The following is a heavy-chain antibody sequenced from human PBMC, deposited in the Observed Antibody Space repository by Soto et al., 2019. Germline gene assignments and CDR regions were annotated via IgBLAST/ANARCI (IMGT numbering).Heavy chain of an antibody. V-gene: IGHV4-39*01. J-gene: IGHJ4*02. CDR1: GGSISSSSYY. CDR3: ARTLGIAEIGFDY. Sequence: SETLSLTCTVSGGSISSSSYYWGWIRQPPGKGLEWIGGIYYSGSTYYNPSLKSRVTISVDTSKNQFSLTLSSVTAADTAVYYCARTLGIAEIGFDYWGQGTLVTVSS. D-gene: IGHD6-13*01. CDR2: IYYSGST.